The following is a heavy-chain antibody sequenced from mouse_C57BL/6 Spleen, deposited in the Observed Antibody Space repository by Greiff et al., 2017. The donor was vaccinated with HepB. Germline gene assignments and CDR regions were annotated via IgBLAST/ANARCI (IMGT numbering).Heavy chain of an antibody. CDR3: ARHERKAPLTTVGGFAY. Sequence: QVQLKESGAELVKPGASVKLSCKASGYTFTEYTIHWVKQRSGQGLEWIGWFYPGSGSIKYNEKFKDKATLTADKSSSTVYMELSRLTSEDSAVYFCARHERKAPLTTVGGFAYWGQGTLVTVSA. CDR1: GYTFTEYT. J-gene: IGHJ3*01. CDR2: FYPGSGSI. D-gene: IGHD1-1*01. V-gene: IGHV1-62-2*01.